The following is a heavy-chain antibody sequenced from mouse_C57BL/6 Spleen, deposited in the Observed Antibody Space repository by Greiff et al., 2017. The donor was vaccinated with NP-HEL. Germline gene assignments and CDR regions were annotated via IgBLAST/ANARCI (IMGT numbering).Heavy chain of an antibody. CDR2: INPNNGGT. V-gene: IGHV1-26*01. D-gene: IGHD2-1*01. J-gene: IGHJ1*03. CDR3: ARRSLLWYFDV. CDR1: GYTFTDYY. Sequence: EVKLMESGPELVKPGASVKISCKASGYTFTDYYMNWVKQSHGKSLEWIGDINPNNGGTSYNQKFKGKATLTVDKSSSTAYMELRSLTSEDSAVYYCARRSLLWYFDVWGTGTTVTVSS.